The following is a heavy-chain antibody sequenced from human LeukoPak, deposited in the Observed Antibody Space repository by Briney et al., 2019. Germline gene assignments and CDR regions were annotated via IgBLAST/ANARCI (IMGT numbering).Heavy chain of an antibody. CDR3: TRGGMAPDY. V-gene: IGHV3-49*03. D-gene: IGHD5-24*01. Sequence: GGSLRLSCTASGFTFGDYVMSWFRQAPGKGLEWVGYIRTKAHGGTTEYAASVKGRFTISRDDSRTIVYLQMNSLKTEDTAVYYCTRGGMAPDYWGQGTLVTVSS. J-gene: IGHJ4*02. CDR2: IRTKAHGGTT. CDR1: GFTFGDYV.